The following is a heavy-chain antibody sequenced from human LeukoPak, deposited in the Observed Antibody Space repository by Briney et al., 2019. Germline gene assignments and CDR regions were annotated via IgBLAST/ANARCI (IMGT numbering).Heavy chain of an antibody. V-gene: IGHV3-33*01. Sequence: PGGSLRLSCAASGFTFSSYGMHWVRQAPGKGLEWVAVIWYDGSNKYYADSVKGRFTISRDNSKNTLYLQMNSLRAEDTAVYYCARDRVGYCGGDCYMGDYWRQGTLVTVSS. CDR3: ARDRVGYCGGDCYMGDY. D-gene: IGHD2-21*02. CDR1: GFTFSSYG. CDR2: IWYDGSNK. J-gene: IGHJ4*02.